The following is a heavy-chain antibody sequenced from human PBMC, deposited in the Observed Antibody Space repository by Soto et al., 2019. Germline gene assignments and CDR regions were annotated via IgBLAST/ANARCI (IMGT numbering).Heavy chain of an antibody. CDR1: GFIFSTYT. Sequence: GSLRLSCAASGFIFSTYTMHWVRQPPGKGLEWVAVISHDGNTKDYADSVKGRFTISRDNSKNTLYLQMSSLRTEDTAVYYCARPGSGYDVLTGRYFYYYHTMDVWGQGTTVTVSS. CDR2: ISHDGNTK. D-gene: IGHD3-9*01. V-gene: IGHV3-30-3*01. J-gene: IGHJ6*02. CDR3: ARPGSGYDVLTGRYFYYYHTMDV.